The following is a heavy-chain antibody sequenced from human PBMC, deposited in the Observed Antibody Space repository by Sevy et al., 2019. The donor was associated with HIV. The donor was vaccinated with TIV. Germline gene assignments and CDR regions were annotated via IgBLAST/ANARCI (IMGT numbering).Heavy chain of an antibody. D-gene: IGHD1-26*01. CDR2: ISSSSSTI. Sequence: GGSLRLSCAASGFTFSSYSMNWVRQAPGKGLEWVSYISSSSSTIYYADSVKGRFTTSRDNAKNSLYLQMNSLRDEDTAVYYCARGLGGSYYALDAFDIWGQGTMVTVSS. CDR3: ARGLGGSYYALDAFDI. CDR1: GFTFSSYS. J-gene: IGHJ3*02. V-gene: IGHV3-48*02.